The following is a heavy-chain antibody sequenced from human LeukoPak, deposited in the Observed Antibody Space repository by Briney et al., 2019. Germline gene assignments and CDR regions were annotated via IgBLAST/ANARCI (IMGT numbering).Heavy chain of an antibody. Sequence: SQTLSLACAISGDSVSSNSVAWNWIRQSPSRGLEWLGRTYYRSKWYNDYAVSVKSRITINPNTSKNQFSLQLNSVTPEDTAVYYCARDGPRIYFDSWGLGTLVTVSS. J-gene: IGHJ4*02. CDR3: ARDGPRIYFDS. CDR1: GDSVSSNSVA. CDR2: TYYRSKWYN. V-gene: IGHV6-1*01.